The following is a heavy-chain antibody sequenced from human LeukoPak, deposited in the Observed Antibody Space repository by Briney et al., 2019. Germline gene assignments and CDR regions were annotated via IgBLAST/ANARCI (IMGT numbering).Heavy chain of an antibody. CDR1: GDSISSSSYY. CDR3: ARHYGP. D-gene: IGHD3-10*01. V-gene: IGHV4-39*01. J-gene: IGHJ5*02. CDR2: IYYTGST. Sequence: PSETLSLTCTVSGDSISSSSYYWGWIRQPPGKGLEWIGSIYYTGSTYYNPSLKSRVTISVDTSKNQFSLKLSSVTAADTVVYYCARHYGPWGQGTLVTVSS.